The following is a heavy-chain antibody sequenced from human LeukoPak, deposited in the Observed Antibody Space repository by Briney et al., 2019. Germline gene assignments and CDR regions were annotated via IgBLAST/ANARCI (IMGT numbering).Heavy chain of an antibody. J-gene: IGHJ4*02. Sequence: GASVKVSCKASGGTFSSYAISWVRQAPGQGLEWMGGIIPIFGTANYARKFQGRVTITTDESTSTAYMELSSLRSEDTAVYYCARGGEPNLYNFDNWGQRTLVTVSS. CDR1: GGTFSSYA. CDR2: IIPIFGTA. CDR3: ARGGEPNLYNFDN. D-gene: IGHD3-16*01. V-gene: IGHV1-69*05.